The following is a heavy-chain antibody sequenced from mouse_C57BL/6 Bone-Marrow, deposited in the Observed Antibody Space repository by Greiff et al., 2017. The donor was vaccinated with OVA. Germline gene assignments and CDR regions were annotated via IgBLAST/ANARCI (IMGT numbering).Heavy chain of an antibody. CDR3: ARDGNYVWFAY. J-gene: IGHJ3*01. Sequence: QVQLKQPGAELVKPGASVKLSCKASGYTFTSYWMQWVKQRPGQGLEWIGEIDPSDSYTNYNQKFKGKATLTVDTSSSAAYMQLSILTSEDSAVYYCARDGNYVWFAYWGQGTLVTVSA. D-gene: IGHD2-1*01. V-gene: IGHV1-50*01. CDR1: GYTFTSYW. CDR2: IDPSDSYT.